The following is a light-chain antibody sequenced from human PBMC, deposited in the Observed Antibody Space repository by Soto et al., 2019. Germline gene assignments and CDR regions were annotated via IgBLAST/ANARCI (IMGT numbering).Light chain of an antibody. CDR2: DAS. Sequence: EIVFTQSPSTLALSPGERATLSCRASQSVSSNLAWYQQKPGQAPRLLIYDASDRAAGIPGRFSGSGSGTDFTLTISSVEPEDFAIYYCHQRSNWPPITFGQGTRLEIK. J-gene: IGKJ5*01. CDR3: HQRSNWPPIT. V-gene: IGKV3-11*01. CDR1: QSVSSN.